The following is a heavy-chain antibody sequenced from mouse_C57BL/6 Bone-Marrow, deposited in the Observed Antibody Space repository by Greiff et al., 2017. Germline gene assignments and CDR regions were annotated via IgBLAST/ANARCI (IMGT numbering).Heavy chain of an antibody. J-gene: IGHJ2*01. CDR1: GYTFTSYW. Sequence: QAQLQQPGAELVRPGSSVKLSCKASGYTFTSYWMHWVKQRPIQGLEWIGNIDPSDSETHYNQKFKDKATLTVDKSSSTAYMQLSSLTSEDSAVYYCAALITTVVGGYWGQGTTLTVAS. CDR2: IDPSDSET. D-gene: IGHD1-1*01. V-gene: IGHV1-52*01. CDR3: AALITTVVGGY.